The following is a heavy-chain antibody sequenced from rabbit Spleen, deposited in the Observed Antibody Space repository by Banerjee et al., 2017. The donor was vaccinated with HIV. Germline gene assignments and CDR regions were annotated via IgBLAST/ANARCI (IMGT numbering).Heavy chain of an antibody. CDR1: GFSLSSYN. D-gene: IGHD1-1*01. J-gene: IGHJ4*01. CDR2: ITYGGGT. V-gene: IGHV1S40*01. CDR3: ARDLVGVIGWNFYL. Sequence: QSLEESGGDLVKPGASLTLTCTASGFSLSSYNMQWVRQSPGKGLECIGYITYGGGTYYANWAKGRFTISRTSSTTVTLRMTSLTAADRAAYFCARDLVGVIGWNFYLWGPGTLVTVS.